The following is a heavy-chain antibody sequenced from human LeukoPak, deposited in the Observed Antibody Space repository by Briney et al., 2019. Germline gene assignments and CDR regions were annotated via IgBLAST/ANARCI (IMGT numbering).Heavy chain of an antibody. CDR1: GGSFSGYY. D-gene: IGHD2-15*01. J-gene: IGHJ4*02. CDR2: INHSGST. Sequence: SETLSLTCAVYGGSFSGYYWSWIRQPPGKGLEWIGEINHSGSTNYNPSLKSRVTISVDTSKNQFSLKLSSVTAADTAVYYCARDTYCSGGSCNSDYWGQGTLVTVSS. CDR3: ARDTYCSGGSCNSDY. V-gene: IGHV4-34*01.